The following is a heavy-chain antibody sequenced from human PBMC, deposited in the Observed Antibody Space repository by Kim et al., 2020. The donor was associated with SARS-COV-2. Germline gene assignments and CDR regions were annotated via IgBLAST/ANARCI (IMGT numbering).Heavy chain of an antibody. CDR3: ATPGIAARRNYYYGMDV. D-gene: IGHD6-6*01. Sequence: GESLKISCKGSGYSFTSYWISWVRQMPGKGLEWMGRIDPSDSYTNYSPSFQGHVTTSADKSISTAYLQWSSLKASDTAMYYCATPGIAARRNYYYGMDVWGQGTTVTVSS. CDR2: IDPSDSYT. CDR1: GYSFTSYW. J-gene: IGHJ6*02. V-gene: IGHV5-10-1*01.